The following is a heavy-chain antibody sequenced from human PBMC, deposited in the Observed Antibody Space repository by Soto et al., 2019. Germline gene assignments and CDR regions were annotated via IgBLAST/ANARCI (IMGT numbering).Heavy chain of an antibody. CDR2: INHSGST. D-gene: IGHD3-10*01. Sequence: QVQLQQWGAGLLKPSETLSLTCAVYGGSFSGYYWSWIRQPPGKGLEWIGEINHSGSTNYNPSLKSRVTISVDTSKNQSSLKLSSVTAADTAVYYGARATMVRGVIDYWGQGALVTVSS. J-gene: IGHJ4*02. CDR3: ARATMVRGVIDY. V-gene: IGHV4-34*01. CDR1: GGSFSGYY.